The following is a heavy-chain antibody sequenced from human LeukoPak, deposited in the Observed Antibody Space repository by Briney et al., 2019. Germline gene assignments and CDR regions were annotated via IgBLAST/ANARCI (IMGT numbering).Heavy chain of an antibody. CDR1: GFTFDDYS. CDR2: ISWDGGST. Sequence: GGSLRLSCAASGFTFDDYSMHWVRQAPGNGLEWVSLISWDGGSTYYADSVKGRFTISRDNSKNCVYLQMNSLRTEDTALYYCARGTVIDFYFYYMDVWGKGTTVTVSS. CDR3: ARGTVIDFYFYYMDV. D-gene: IGHD4-17*01. J-gene: IGHJ6*03. V-gene: IGHV3-43*01.